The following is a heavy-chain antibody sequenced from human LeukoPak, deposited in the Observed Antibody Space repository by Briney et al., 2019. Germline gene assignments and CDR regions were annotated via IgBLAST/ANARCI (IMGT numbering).Heavy chain of an antibody. V-gene: IGHV1-24*01. CDR3: ATDLGRYNRYSSGWSADY. D-gene: IGHD6-19*01. CDR1: GYTLTELS. J-gene: IGHJ4*02. CDR2: FDPEDGET. Sequence: ASVTVSCKVSGYTLTELSMHWVRQAPGKGLEWMGGFDPEDGETIYAQKFQGRVTMTEVTSTDTAYMELSSLRSEDTAVYYCATDLGRYNRYSSGWSADYWGQGTLVTVSS.